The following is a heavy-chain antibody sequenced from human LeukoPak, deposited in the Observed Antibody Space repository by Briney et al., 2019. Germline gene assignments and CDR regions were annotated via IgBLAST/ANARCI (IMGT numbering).Heavy chain of an antibody. J-gene: IGHJ6*03. Sequence: KASETLSLTCTVSGDSITNSRYYWNWIRQPAGKGLEWLGNVHSSGTTNYLPSLWSRVTVSLDTSKNQFSLKLTSVSAADTAVYYCARGNSSSWYSVTYYMDVWGKGTTVTISS. V-gene: IGHV4-61*09. CDR3: ARGNSSSWYSVTYYMDV. CDR1: GDSITNSRYY. CDR2: VHSSGTT. D-gene: IGHD6-13*01.